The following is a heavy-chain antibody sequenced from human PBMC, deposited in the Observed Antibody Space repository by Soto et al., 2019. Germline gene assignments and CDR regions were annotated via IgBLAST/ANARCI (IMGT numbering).Heavy chain of an antibody. J-gene: IGHJ6*02. CDR3: ARELLYGSGSRNFHYYGMDV. Sequence: SVKVSCKASGGTFSSYAISWVRQAPGQGLEWMGGIIPIFGTANYAQKFQGRVTITADKSTSAAYMELSSLRSEDTAVYYCARELLYGSGSRNFHYYGMDVWGQGTTVTVSS. D-gene: IGHD3-10*01. CDR1: GGTFSSYA. V-gene: IGHV1-69*06. CDR2: IIPIFGTA.